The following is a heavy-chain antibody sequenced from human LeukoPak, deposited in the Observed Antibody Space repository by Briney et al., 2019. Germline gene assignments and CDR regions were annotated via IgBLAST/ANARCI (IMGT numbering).Heavy chain of an antibody. CDR3: ARDGGMAGAGPCFDP. V-gene: IGHV1-3*01. CDR2: INAGNGNT. Sequence: ASVRVSCKASGYTFTSYAMHWVRQAPGQRLEWMGWINAGNGNTKYSQKFQGRVTITRDTSASTAYMELSSLRSEDTAVYYCARDGGMAGAGPCFDPGGRETRSPSPQ. CDR1: GYTFTSYA. D-gene: IGHD6-19*01. J-gene: IGHJ5*02.